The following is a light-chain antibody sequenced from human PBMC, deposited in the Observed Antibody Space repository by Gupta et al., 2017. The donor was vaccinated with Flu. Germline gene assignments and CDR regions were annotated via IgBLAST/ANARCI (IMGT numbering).Light chain of an antibody. Sequence: NCKSSQSFLYISNNKNYLAWYQQKPGQPPKLLISWASTRASGVPDRFAGSGSGTDFTLTISSLQAEDVAVYFCHHYYTTPPAFGPGTRVEIK. J-gene: IGKJ3*01. V-gene: IGKV4-1*01. CDR2: WAS. CDR1: QSFLYISNNKNY. CDR3: HHYYTTPPA.